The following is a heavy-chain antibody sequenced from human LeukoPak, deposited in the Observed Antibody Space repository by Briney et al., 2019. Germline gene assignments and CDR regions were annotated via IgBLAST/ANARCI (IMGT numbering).Heavy chain of an antibody. D-gene: IGHD2-21*02. V-gene: IGHV3-23*01. J-gene: IGHJ5*02. CDR2: ISNGNT. CDR1: GFPFSNHA. CDR3: VREAGYCASVCLKSNWFDP. Sequence: GGSLRLSCAASGFPFSNHAMSWVRQPPGKGLEWVSAISNGNTYYADSVRGRFTISRDDSKNMVYMQMNSLRDEDTALYYCVREAGYCASVCLKSNWFDPWGQGTLVTVSS.